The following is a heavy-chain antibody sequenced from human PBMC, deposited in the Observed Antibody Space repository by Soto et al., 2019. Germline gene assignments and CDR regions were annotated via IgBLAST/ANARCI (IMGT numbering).Heavy chain of an antibody. CDR3: ANGGLHGPIDGGLSYFHH. D-gene: IGHD2-15*01. CDR2: FSRSNGVA. V-gene: IGHV3-23*01. Sequence: EVQMLESGGYLVQPGGSLRVSCASGFTFSHYTMAWVRQAPGKGLEWVSGFSRSNGVAYYADSVKGRFTISRDNSKNTVFLQMNSLRAEDTAVYYCANGGLHGPIDGGLSYFHHWDQGTLVTVSS. CDR1: GFTFSHYT. J-gene: IGHJ4*03.